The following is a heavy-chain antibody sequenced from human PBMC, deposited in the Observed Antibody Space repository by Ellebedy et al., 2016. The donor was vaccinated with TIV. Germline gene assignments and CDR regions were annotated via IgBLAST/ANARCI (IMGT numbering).Heavy chain of an antibody. V-gene: IGHV4-59*08. CDR3: ARQVSHPGGGDI. CDR1: GGSISSYY. J-gene: IGHJ3*02. Sequence: SETLSLXXTASGGSISSYYWSWIRQSPGKGLEWIAYIYYNGRTNYNPSLKSRVTISVDTSKNQFSLKLNSVTAADTAVYYCARQVSHPGGGDIWGHGTMVTISS. D-gene: IGHD2-15*01. CDR2: IYYNGRT.